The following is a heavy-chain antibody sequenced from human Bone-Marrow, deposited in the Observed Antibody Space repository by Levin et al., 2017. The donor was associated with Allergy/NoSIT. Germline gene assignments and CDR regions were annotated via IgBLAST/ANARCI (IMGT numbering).Heavy chain of an antibody. CDR2: ISSSSTYT. D-gene: IGHD3-3*01. CDR3: AREGTQFFYYYSGMDV. J-gene: IGHJ6*02. V-gene: IGHV3-21*01. Sequence: GGSLRLSCTVSGFSFTSSTMTWVRQAPGKGLEWVSSISSSSTYTYYADSVKGRFTISRDNAKNSVYLQMDSLTVEDTGVYYCAREGTQFFYYYSGMDVWGQGTTVTVS. CDR1: GFSFTSST.